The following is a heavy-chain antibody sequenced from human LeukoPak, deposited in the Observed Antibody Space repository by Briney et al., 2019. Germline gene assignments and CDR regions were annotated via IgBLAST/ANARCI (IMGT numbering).Heavy chain of an antibody. V-gene: IGHV2-5*02. CDR3: GYREGSSWNYFDY. CDR2: IYWDDDK. Sequence: SGPTLVKPTQTLALTCTFSGFSLSTSGVGVGWIRQPPGKGLEWLALIYWDDDKRYSPSLKSRLTITNANYKNQVVLTMPRAEDTDVYTYSCGYREGSSWNYFDYWGQGTLVTVSS. J-gene: IGHJ4*02. CDR1: GFSLSTSGVG. D-gene: IGHD6-13*01.